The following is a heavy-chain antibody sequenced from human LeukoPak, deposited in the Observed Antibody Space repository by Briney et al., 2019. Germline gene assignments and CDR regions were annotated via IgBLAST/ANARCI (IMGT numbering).Heavy chain of an antibody. Sequence: GASVKVSCKASGYTFTSYDINWVRQAPGKGLEWMGGFDPEDGETIYAQKFQGRVTMTEDTSTDTAYMELSSLRSEDTAVYYCAYDTGYYGMDVWGQGTTVTVSS. J-gene: IGHJ6*02. CDR3: AYDTGYYGMDV. V-gene: IGHV1-24*01. CDR2: FDPEDGET. D-gene: IGHD3-22*01. CDR1: GYTFTSYD.